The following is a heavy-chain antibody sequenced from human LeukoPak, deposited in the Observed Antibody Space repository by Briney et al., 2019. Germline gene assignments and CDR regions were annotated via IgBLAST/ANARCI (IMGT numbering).Heavy chain of an antibody. CDR1: GFTFSNYE. CDR2: ISTSGSTI. Sequence: PGGSLRLSCAASGFTFSNYEMNWVRQAPGKGLEWVSYISTSGSTIYYADSVKGRFTISRDNAKNSLYLQMNRLRAEDTAVYYCARDPFGYSFAYVDSWGQGTLVTVSS. V-gene: IGHV3-48*03. J-gene: IGHJ4*02. CDR3: ARDPFGYSFAYVDS. D-gene: IGHD5-18*01.